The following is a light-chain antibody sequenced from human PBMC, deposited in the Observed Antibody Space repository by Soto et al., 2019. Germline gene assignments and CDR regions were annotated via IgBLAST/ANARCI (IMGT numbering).Light chain of an antibody. Sequence: QSALTQPASVSGSPGQSITISCTGTSSDVGGYNYVSWYQQHPGKAPKLMIYEVSNRPSGVSNRFSGSKSGNTASLTISWLQAEAEADYYCSSYTSSSTLVFGTGTQLTVL. CDR3: SSYTSSSTLV. CDR2: EVS. CDR1: SSDVGGYNY. J-gene: IGLJ1*01. V-gene: IGLV2-14*01.